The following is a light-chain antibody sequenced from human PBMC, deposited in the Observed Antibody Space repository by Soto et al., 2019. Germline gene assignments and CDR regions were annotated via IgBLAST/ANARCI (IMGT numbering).Light chain of an antibody. V-gene: IGLV1-40*01. CDR2: GNN. CDR3: QSYDNSLSGSRV. J-gene: IGLJ2*01. Sequence: QSVLTQPPSVSGAPGQRVTISCTGSSSNLGAGYDVHWFQHLPGTAPKLLLYGNNNRPSGVPDRFSGSKSGSSASLAITGLQAEDEADYYCQSYDNSLSGSRVFGGGIKVTVL. CDR1: SSNLGAGYD.